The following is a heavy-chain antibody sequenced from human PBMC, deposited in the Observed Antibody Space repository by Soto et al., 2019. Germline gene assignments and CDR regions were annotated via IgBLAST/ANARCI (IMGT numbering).Heavy chain of an antibody. J-gene: IGHJ4*02. CDR2: ISSSSSYI. V-gene: IGHV3-21*01. D-gene: IGHD3-22*01. CDR1: GFTFSSDS. Sequence: PGGSLRLSCAASGFTFSSDSRNWVRQAPGKGLEWVSSISSSSSYIYYADSVKGRVTISRDNAKNSLYLQMNSLRAEDTAVYYCARDYYDSRGYLAPLDYWGQGT. CDR3: ARDYYDSRGYLAPLDY.